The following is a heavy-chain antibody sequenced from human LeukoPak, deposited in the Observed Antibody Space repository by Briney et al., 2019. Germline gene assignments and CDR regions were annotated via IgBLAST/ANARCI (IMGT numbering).Heavy chain of an antibody. CDR1: GFTFSIYS. Sequence: GGSLRLSCAASGFTFSIYSLNWVRQAPGKGLEWVSGINWNGGSTGYADSVKGRFTISRDNAKNSLYLQMNSLRAEDTALYHCARVRGSGSYYPLYMDVWGKGTTVTVSS. J-gene: IGHJ6*03. CDR3: ARVRGSGSYYPLYMDV. CDR2: INWNGGST. D-gene: IGHD3-10*01. V-gene: IGHV3-20*01.